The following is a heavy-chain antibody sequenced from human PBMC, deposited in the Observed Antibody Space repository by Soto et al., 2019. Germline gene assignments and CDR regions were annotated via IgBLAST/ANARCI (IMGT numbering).Heavy chain of an antibody. CDR2: IYSGGST. CDR1: GFSVSSKY. D-gene: IGHD2-15*01. V-gene: IGHV3-66*01. J-gene: IGHJ4*02. Sequence: AGGALRLSCAASGFSVSSKYMTWVRQAPGKGLEWVSVIYSGGSTYYADSVKGRFTFSRDTSKNTLYLQMNSLRAEDTAVYYCALSIYCSGSSCYQPFDYWGQGTLVTVSS. CDR3: ALSIYCSGSSCYQPFDY.